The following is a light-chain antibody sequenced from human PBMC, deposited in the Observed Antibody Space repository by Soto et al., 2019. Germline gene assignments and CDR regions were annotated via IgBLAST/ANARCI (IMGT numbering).Light chain of an antibody. V-gene: IGKV3-15*01. CDR1: QSVSSS. J-gene: IGKJ1*01. CDR2: SAS. CDR3: QQYNNWPPST. Sequence: EFVLTQSPGTRSLSPGERATLSCRASQSVSSSLAWYQQNPGQAPRLLVYSASTRANGIPARFSGSGSGTELTLTISSLQSEDFAVYDCQQYNNWPPSTFGQGTKVDIK.